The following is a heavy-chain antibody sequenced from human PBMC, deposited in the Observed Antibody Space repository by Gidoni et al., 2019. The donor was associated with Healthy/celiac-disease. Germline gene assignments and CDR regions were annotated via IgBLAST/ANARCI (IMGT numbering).Heavy chain of an antibody. CDR1: GFTFSSSA. CDR2: ISYDGSNK. D-gene: IGHD5-18*01. V-gene: IGHV3-30-3*01. J-gene: IGHJ6*02. CDR3: ARDGPGYSYGKGLDYYYYGMDV. Sequence: QVQLVESGGGVVQPGRSLSLSCAASGFTFSSSAMHWVRQAPGKGLGWVSVISYDGSNKYYADSVKGRFTISRDNSKNTLYLQMNSLRAEDTAVYYCARDGPGYSYGKGLDYYYYGMDVWGQGTTVTVSS.